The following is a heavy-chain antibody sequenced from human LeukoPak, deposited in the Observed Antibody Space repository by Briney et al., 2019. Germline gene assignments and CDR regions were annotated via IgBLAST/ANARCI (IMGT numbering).Heavy chain of an antibody. CDR3: ASSSPYCSGGSCYSRPLDY. V-gene: IGHV1-2*06. Sequence: ASVKVSCRASGYTFTGYYMHWVRQAPGQGLEWMGRINPNSGGTNYAQEFQGRVTMTRDTSISTAYMELSRLRSDDTAVYYCASSSPYCSGGSCYSRPLDYWGQGTLVTVSS. CDR2: INPNSGGT. J-gene: IGHJ4*02. CDR1: GYTFTGYY. D-gene: IGHD2-15*01.